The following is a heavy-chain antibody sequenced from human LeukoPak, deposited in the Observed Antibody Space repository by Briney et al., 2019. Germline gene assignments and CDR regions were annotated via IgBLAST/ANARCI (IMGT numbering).Heavy chain of an antibody. CDR2: ISYDGSNK. CDR3: AKDPGYSSGWYSHY. V-gene: IGHV3-30*18. Sequence: GGSLRLSCAASGVTFSSYGMPWVRQAPGKGLEWVAVISYDGSNKYYADSVKGRFTISRDNSKNTLYLQMNSLRAEDTAVYYCAKDPGYSSGWYSHYWGQGTLVTVSS. J-gene: IGHJ4*02. D-gene: IGHD6-19*01. CDR1: GVTFSSYG.